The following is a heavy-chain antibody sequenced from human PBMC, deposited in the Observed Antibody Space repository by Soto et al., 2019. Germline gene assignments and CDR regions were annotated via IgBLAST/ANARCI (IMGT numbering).Heavy chain of an antibody. CDR3: ASSGNSALLGSYGMDV. J-gene: IGHJ6*02. D-gene: IGHD4-4*01. Sequence: PGESLKISCKGSGYRFTSYWIGWVRQMPGKGLEWMGIIYPGDSDTRYSPSFQGQVTISADKSISTAYLQWSSLKASDTAMYYRASSGNSALLGSYGMDVWGQRTTVTVSS. V-gene: IGHV5-51*01. CDR2: IYPGDSDT. CDR1: GYRFTSYW.